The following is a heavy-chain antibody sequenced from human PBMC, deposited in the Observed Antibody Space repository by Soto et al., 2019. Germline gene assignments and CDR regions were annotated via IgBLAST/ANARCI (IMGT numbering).Heavy chain of an antibody. CDR2: IIPIFGTA. V-gene: IGHV1-69*01. J-gene: IGHJ1*01. CDR1: GGTFSSYA. D-gene: IGHD1-26*01. Sequence: QVQLVQSGAEVQKPGSSVKVSCKASGGTFSSYAISWVRQAPGQGLEWMGGIIPIFGTANYAQKFQGRVTITADESTSTAYMELSSLRSEDTAVYYCASWYSGSYHAEYFQHWGQGTLVTVSS. CDR3: ASWYSGSYHAEYFQH.